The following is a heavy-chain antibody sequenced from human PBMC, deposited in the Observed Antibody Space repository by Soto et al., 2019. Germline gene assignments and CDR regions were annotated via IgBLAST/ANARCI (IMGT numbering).Heavy chain of an antibody. Sequence: QVQLVESGGGVVQPGRSLRLSCSASGLTFSRYAMHWVRQAPGKGLQWVAVISYDGSGKYYADSVRGRFTISRDNSKNTLFLQMHSLRPEDTALYYCTVEVWATEIRDFDYWGQGTLVTVSS. CDR2: ISYDGSGK. CDR3: TVEVWATEIRDFDY. J-gene: IGHJ4*02. D-gene: IGHD3-16*01. V-gene: IGHV3-30*03. CDR1: GLTFSRYA.